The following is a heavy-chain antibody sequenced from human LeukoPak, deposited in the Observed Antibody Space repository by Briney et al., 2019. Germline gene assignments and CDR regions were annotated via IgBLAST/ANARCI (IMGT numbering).Heavy chain of an antibody. CDR1: GYTFTGYY. V-gene: IGHV1-8*02. CDR3: ARGGAYDFWSGINY. J-gene: IGHJ4*02. D-gene: IGHD3-3*01. CDR2: MNPNSGNT. Sequence: ASVKVSCKASGYTFTGYYMHWVRQAPGQGLEWMGWMNPNSGNTGYAQKFQGRVTMTRNTTISTAYMELSSLRSEDTAVYYCARGGAYDFWSGINYWGQGTLVTVSS.